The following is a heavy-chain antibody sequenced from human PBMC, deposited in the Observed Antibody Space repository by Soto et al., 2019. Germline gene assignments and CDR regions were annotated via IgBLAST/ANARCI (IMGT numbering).Heavy chain of an antibody. CDR2: IIANGGT. J-gene: IGHJ4*02. D-gene: IGHD2-15*01. V-gene: IGHV3-23*01. CDR1: GFTFNHYA. Sequence: GGSLRLSSAASGFTFNHYAMSWVRQAPGKELEWVSIIIANGGTFYADSVKGRFTISRDNSKNTVYLQMSSLRVEDTAIYYCAKDYTVAADPSSVILFDYWGQGALVTVSS. CDR3: AKDYTVAADPSSVILFDY.